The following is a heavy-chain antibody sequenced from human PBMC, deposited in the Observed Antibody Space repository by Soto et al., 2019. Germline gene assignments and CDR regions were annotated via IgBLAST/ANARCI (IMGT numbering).Heavy chain of an antibody. CDR2: IKTKTYDETT. J-gene: IGHJ6*02. V-gene: IGHV3-49*03. D-gene: IGHD5-18*01. CDR3: TRGSLGYSYRSYFYYGMDV. CDR1: GFTFGDYA. Sequence: PGGSLRLSCIASGFTFGDYAVSWFRQAPGKGLEWVGIIKTKTYDETTEYAASVKGGFTISRDDSKSIAYLQMNSLKTEDTAMYYCTRGSLGYSYRSYFYYGMDVWGQGTTVTVSS.